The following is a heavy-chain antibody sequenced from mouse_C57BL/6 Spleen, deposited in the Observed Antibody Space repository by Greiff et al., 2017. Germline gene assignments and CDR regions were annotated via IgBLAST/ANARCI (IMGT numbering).Heavy chain of an antibody. J-gene: IGHJ4*01. CDR2: ISYDGSN. CDR3: ARYYDGYSPYAMDY. CDR1: GYSITSGYY. D-gene: IGHD2-3*01. V-gene: IGHV3-6*01. Sequence: EVQLQESGPGLVKPSQSLSLTCSVTGYSITSGYYWNWIRQFPGNKLEWMGYISYDGSNNYNPSLKNRISITRDTSKNQFFLKLNSVTTEDTATYYCARYYDGYSPYAMDYWGQGTSVTVSS.